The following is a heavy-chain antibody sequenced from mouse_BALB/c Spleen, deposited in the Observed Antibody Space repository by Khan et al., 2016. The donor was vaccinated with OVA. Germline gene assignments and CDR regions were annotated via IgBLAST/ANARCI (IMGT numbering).Heavy chain of an antibody. J-gene: IGHJ3*01. Sequence: EVELVESGGDLVKPGGSLTLSCAVSGFTFSSYGMSWVRQTPDKRLEWVATTTSGGSYTYYPESVKGRFTISRDNAKNTLYLQLTSLKSEATALYYCARRVNSWGQGTLVTVSA. CDR3: ARRVNS. CDR2: TTSGGSYT. CDR1: GFTFSSYG. D-gene: IGHD2-2*01. V-gene: IGHV5-6*01.